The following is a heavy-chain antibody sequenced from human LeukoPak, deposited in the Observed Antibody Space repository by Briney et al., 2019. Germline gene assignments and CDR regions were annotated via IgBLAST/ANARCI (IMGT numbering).Heavy chain of an antibody. J-gene: IGHJ4*02. CDR1: GYTFTGYY. Sequence: ASVKVSCTASGYTFTGYYMHWVRQAPGQGLEWMGWINSNSGGTNYAQKFQGRVTMTRDTSLSTAYMELSRLRSDDTAVYYCAREPELGYCSSTSCSHDYWGQGTLVTVSS. D-gene: IGHD2-2*01. CDR3: AREPELGYCSSTSCSHDY. V-gene: IGHV1-2*02. CDR2: INSNSGGT.